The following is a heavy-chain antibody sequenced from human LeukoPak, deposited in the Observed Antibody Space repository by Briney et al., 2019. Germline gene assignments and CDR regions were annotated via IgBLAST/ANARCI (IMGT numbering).Heavy chain of an antibody. CDR3: AKDGGQYSSGPEFDR. V-gene: IGHV3-23*01. D-gene: IGHD6-19*01. CDR1: GIVFSNTA. Sequence: GGSLRLSCVASGIVFSNTAMNWARQSPGRGLEWVSSIGGWGERAFYADSVKGRFTISRDNSKNILYLQMNSLRAEDSAIYYCAKDGGQYSSGPEFDRRGRGALVTVCS. CDR2: IGGWGERA. J-gene: IGHJ5*02.